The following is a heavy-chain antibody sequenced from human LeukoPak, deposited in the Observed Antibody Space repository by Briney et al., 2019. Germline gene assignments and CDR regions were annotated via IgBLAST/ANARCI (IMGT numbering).Heavy chain of an antibody. CDR1: GFTFSSYA. V-gene: IGHV3-33*01. CDR3: VRDPSNSGWAFDY. Sequence: GGSLRLSCAASGFTFSSYAMHWVRQAPGKGLEWVAMIWYNGKNKHYADSVKGRFTISRDNSKNTLDLQMNSLRADDTAVYYCVRDPSNSGWAFDYWGQGTLVTVSS. J-gene: IGHJ4*02. CDR2: IWYNGKNK. D-gene: IGHD6-19*01.